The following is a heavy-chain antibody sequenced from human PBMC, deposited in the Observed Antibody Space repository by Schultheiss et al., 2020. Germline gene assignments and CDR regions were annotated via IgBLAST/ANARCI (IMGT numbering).Heavy chain of an antibody. J-gene: IGHJ3*02. CDR2: VSGSGTYT. Sequence: GESLKISCAASGFTFSSYAMTWVRQAPGKGLEWLSGVSGSGTYTYYKASMKGRFTVSRDNSKNTVYLQMNSLRAEDTAVYYCARPFESRPYDAFDIWGQGTMVTV. CDR1: GFTFSSYA. V-gene: IGHV3-23*01. CDR3: ARPFESRPYDAFDI. D-gene: IGHD1-1*01.